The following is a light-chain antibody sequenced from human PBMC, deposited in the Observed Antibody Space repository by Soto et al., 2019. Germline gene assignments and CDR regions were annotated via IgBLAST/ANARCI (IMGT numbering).Light chain of an antibody. V-gene: IGKV3-11*01. CDR2: DAS. CDR1: QSVSSY. J-gene: IGKJ2*01. CDR3: QQRGNWPRT. Sequence: EIVLTQSPATLSLSPGERATLSCRASQSVSSYLTWYQQKPGQAPRLLIYDASNRATDIPARFSGSGSGTDFTLTISSLEPEDFAVYYCQQRGNWPRTFGQGTKLELK.